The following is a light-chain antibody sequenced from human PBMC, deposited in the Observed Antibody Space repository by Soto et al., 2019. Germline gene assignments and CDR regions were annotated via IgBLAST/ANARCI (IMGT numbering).Light chain of an antibody. Sequence: DIQLTQSPSFLSASVGDRVTITCRASQDISSYLGWYQQKPGEAPKLLIYKASRLESGVPSRFSGSGSGTEFTLTISSLQPEDFGSYYCQEYKNDYGTFGQGTKVDI. CDR2: KAS. J-gene: IGKJ1*01. CDR1: QDISSY. CDR3: QEYKNDYGT. V-gene: IGKV1-5*03.